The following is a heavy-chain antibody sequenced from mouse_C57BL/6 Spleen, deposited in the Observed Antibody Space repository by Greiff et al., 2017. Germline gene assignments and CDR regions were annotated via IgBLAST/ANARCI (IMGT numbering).Heavy chain of an antibody. Sequence: VQLKQSGPELVKPGASVKISCKASGYAFSSSWMNWVKQRPGQGLEWIGVIDPSDSYTNYNQKFKGKATLTVDTSSSTAYMQLSSLTSEDSAVYYCASIYDGYHGAMDYWGQGTSVTVSS. CDR2: IDPSDSYT. D-gene: IGHD2-3*01. V-gene: IGHV1S126*01. J-gene: IGHJ4*01. CDR3: ASIYDGYHGAMDY. CDR1: GYAFSSSW.